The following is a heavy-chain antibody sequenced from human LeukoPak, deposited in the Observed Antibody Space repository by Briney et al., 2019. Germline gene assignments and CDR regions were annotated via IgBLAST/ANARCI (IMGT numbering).Heavy chain of an antibody. CDR2: IWYDGSNI. CDR1: GFMFSDYG. V-gene: IGHV3-33*06. Sequence: PGRSLRLSCAASGFMFSDYGMRWVRQAPGKGLEWVAAIWYDGSNIFYADSVKGRITISRDNSKNALYLQMNSLRAEDTADYYCAKEGDRGEALYYYYMDVWGNGTTVTVSS. J-gene: IGHJ6*03. D-gene: IGHD3-10*01. CDR3: AKEGDRGEALYYYYMDV.